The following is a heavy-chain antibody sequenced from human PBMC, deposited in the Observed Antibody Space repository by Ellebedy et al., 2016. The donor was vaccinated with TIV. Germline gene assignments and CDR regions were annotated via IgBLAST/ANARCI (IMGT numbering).Heavy chain of an antibody. V-gene: IGHV4-39*01. Sequence: SETLSLTCTVSGGSISSSSYYWGWIRQPPGKGLEWIGNIYYTGSTYFNPSLKSRVTISVDTSKNQFSLKLSSVTAADTAVYYCARLLGYCSGGTCYSFPRDYWGQGTLVTVSS. J-gene: IGHJ4*02. CDR2: IYYTGST. CDR1: GGSISSSSYY. D-gene: IGHD2-15*01. CDR3: ARLLGYCSGGTCYSFPRDY.